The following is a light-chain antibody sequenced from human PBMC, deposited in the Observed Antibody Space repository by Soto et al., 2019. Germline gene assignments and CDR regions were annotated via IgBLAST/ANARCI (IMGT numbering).Light chain of an antibody. CDR3: QHYGSSLWT. Sequence: EIVLTQSPGTLSLSPGERATLSCRASQTVSSNYLAWYQQKPGQAPRPLIYVASSRATGIPARFSGSGSGTDFTLTISRLEPEDFAVYYCQHYGSSLWTFGQGTKVEIK. V-gene: IGKV3-20*01. CDR1: QTVSSNY. CDR2: VAS. J-gene: IGKJ1*01.